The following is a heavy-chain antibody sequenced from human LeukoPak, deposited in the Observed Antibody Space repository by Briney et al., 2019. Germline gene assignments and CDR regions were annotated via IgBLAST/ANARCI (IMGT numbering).Heavy chain of an antibody. J-gene: IGHJ6*03. V-gene: IGHV4-59*01. CDR1: GGSISSNY. CDR2: IYYSGRT. Sequence: SETLSLTCTVSGGSISSNYWSWIRQPPGKGLEWIGDIYYSGRTNYNSSLKSRVTISADTSKNQFSLKLSSVTAADTAVYYCARVSWFPGTSYYYMDVWGKGPTVTVSS. D-gene: IGHD1-1*01. CDR3: ARVSWFPGTSYYYMDV.